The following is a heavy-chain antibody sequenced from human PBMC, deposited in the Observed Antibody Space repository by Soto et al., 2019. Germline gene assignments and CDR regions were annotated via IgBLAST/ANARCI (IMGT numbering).Heavy chain of an antibody. D-gene: IGHD6-19*01. CDR1: GGSISSSRYY. J-gene: IGHJ4*01. V-gene: IGHV4-39*01. Sequence: SETLSLTWTVSGGSISSSRYYWGWIRQPPGKGLEWIGSIYYIGSTYYNPSLKSRVTISVDTSKNQFSLKLSSVTAADTAVYFCARGTAVADFFDYWGQGTLVTVSS. CDR2: IYYIGST. CDR3: ARGTAVADFFDY.